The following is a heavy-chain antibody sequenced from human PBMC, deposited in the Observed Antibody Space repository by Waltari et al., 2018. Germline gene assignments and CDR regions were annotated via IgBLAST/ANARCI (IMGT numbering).Heavy chain of an antibody. D-gene: IGHD6-13*01. Sequence: EVQLLESGGGLVQPGGSLRLSCAASGFTFSSSAMSWFRQAPGKGLEWVSAISGSGGSTYYADSVKGRFTISRDNSKNTLYLQMNSLRAEDTAVYYCAKGRYSSSWYMDYWGQGTLVTVSS. V-gene: IGHV3-23*01. CDR1: GFTFSSSA. J-gene: IGHJ4*02. CDR3: AKGRYSSSWYMDY. CDR2: ISGSGGST.